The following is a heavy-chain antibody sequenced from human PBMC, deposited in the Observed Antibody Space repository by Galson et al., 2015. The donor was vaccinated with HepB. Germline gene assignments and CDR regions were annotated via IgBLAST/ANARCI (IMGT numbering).Heavy chain of an antibody. CDR1: GYSFTSYW. CDR3: ARRYCSGGSCYSRSDWFDP. Sequence: QSGAEVKKPGESLKISCKGSGYSFTSYWIGWVRQMPGKGLEWMGIIYPGDSDTRYSPSFQGQVTISADKSISTAYLQWSSLKASDTAMYYCARRYCSGGSCYSRSDWFDPWGQGTLVTVSS. CDR2: IYPGDSDT. J-gene: IGHJ5*02. D-gene: IGHD2-15*01. V-gene: IGHV5-51*01.